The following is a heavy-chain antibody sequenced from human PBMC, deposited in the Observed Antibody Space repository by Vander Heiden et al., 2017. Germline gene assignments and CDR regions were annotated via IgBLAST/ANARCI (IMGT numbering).Heavy chain of an antibody. J-gene: IGHJ3*02. CDR2: ITSSSSTV. Sequence: EVQLVESGGGLVQPGGSLRLSCAASGFTFSSYNMNWVRQAPGKGLEWVSYITSSSSTVYYADSVKGRFTISRDNAKNSLYLQMNSLGDEDTAVYYCARRQADAPRAFDIWGQGTLVTVSS. V-gene: IGHV3-48*02. CDR3: ARRQADAPRAFDI. CDR1: GFTFSSYN.